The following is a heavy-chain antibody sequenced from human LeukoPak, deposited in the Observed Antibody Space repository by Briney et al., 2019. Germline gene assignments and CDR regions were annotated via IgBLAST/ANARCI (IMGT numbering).Heavy chain of an antibody. D-gene: IGHD1-26*01. V-gene: IGHV5-51*01. Sequence: GESLKISCKGSGYSFTSYWIGWVRQMPGKGLEWMGIIYPGYSDTRFSPSFQGQVTISADQSLNTAYFPRGSLKTSDTALVYRARHSRWELDYWGQGTLATVPS. CDR1: GYSFTSYW. J-gene: IGHJ4*02. CDR2: IYPGYSDT. CDR3: ARHSRWELDY.